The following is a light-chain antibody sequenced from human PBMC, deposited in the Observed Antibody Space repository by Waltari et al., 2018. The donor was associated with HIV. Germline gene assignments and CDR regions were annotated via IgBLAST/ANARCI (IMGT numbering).Light chain of an antibody. V-gene: IGLV2-11*01. CDR2: VFS. CDR3: CSYAGSYPVV. CDR1: SSDVGGYNY. J-gene: IGLJ3*02. Sequence: QSALTQPRPVSGSPGQSVPTSCTGTSSDVGGYNYVPRYQQNPGKTPKFIIYVFSKRPSGCPVRFSGSKAGNTASLTISGLQAEDEADYYCCSYAGSYPVVFGGGTKLTVL.